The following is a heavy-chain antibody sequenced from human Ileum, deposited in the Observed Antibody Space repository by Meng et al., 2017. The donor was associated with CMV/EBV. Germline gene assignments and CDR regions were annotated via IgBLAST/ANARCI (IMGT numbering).Heavy chain of an antibody. CDR3: ARALGLGAVMPNYDAFDL. Sequence: GESLKISCAASGFTFSSYAMHWVRQAPGKGLEWVAVISYDGSNKYYADSVKGRFTISRDNSKNTLYLQMNSLRAEDTAVYYCARALGLGAVMPNYDAFDLWGQGTVVTVSS. CDR2: ISYDGSNK. V-gene: IGHV3-30-3*01. CDR1: GFTFSSYA. J-gene: IGHJ3*01. D-gene: IGHD6-19*01.